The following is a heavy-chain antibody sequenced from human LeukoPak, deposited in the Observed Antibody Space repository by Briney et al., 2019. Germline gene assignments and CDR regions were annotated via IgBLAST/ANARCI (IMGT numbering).Heavy chain of an antibody. J-gene: IGHJ4*02. CDR2: ISGSGGST. Sequence: GGSLRLSCAASGFTFSTYAMSWVRQAPGKGLEWVSAISGSGGSTFNADSVKGRFTISRDNTKNTLFLQMNSLRAEDTAIYYCAKDHPSGYYFDYWGQGTLVTVSS. CDR3: AKDHPSGYYFDY. D-gene: IGHD1-14*01. V-gene: IGHV3-23*01. CDR1: GFTFSTYA.